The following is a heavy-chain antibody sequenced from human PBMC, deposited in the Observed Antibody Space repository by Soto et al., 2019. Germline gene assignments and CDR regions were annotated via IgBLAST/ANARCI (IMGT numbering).Heavy chain of an antibody. CDR1: GFTFSSYG. CDR2: ISYDGSNK. J-gene: IGHJ6*02. V-gene: IGHV3-30*18. Sequence: PGGSLRLSCAASGFTFSSYGMHWVRQAPGKGLEWVAVISYDGSNKYYADSVKGRFTISRDNSKNTLYLQMNSLRAEGTAVYYCAKDLVRATTVTRNYYYYGMDVWGQGTTVTVSS. D-gene: IGHD4-17*01. CDR3: AKDLVRATTVTRNYYYYGMDV.